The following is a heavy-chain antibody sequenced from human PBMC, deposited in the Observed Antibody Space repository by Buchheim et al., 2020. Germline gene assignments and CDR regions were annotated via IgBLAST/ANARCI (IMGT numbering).Heavy chain of an antibody. Sequence: EVQLVESGGGLVQPGGSLKLSCAASGFTFSDSAVHWVRQASGKGLEWVGRIRTKTNNYATAYDESMKGRFTISRADSKNTAYLQMNSLKIEDTAVYYCTRLGRGLLNFDLWGRGTL. V-gene: IGHV3-73*02. CDR2: IRTKTNNYAT. D-gene: IGHD2-21*02. CDR1: GFTFSDSA. J-gene: IGHJ2*01. CDR3: TRLGRGLLNFDL.